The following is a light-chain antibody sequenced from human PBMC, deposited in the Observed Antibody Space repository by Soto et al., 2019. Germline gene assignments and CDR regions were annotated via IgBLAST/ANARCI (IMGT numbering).Light chain of an antibody. J-gene: IGKJ2*01. CDR3: QQYHSTSYT. Sequence: DIVMTQSPDSLAVSLGERATINCKSSQSVLYSSNNKNYLAWYQQKPGQPPKLLIYWASTRESGVPDRFSGSGSETDFTLTISSLQAEDVAVYYCQQYHSTSYTFGQGTKLEIK. CDR2: WAS. V-gene: IGKV4-1*01. CDR1: QSVLYSSNNKNY.